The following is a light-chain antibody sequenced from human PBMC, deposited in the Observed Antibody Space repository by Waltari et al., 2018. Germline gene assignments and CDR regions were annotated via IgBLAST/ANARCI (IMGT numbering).Light chain of an antibody. Sequence: EVVLTQSPATLSLSPGERATLSCRASHNISRYLGWYQQKPGQPPRLLIYDASNRATGVPDRVTGSGSGTDFTLTISSLEPEDLAVYYCHQSGGSGRAFGGGTKVEIK. CDR2: DAS. CDR3: HQSGGSGRA. V-gene: IGKV3-11*01. J-gene: IGKJ4*01. CDR1: HNISRY.